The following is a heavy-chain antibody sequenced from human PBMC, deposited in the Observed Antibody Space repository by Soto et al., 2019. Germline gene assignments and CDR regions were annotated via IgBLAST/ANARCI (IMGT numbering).Heavy chain of an antibody. Sequence: GGSLRLSCAASGFTFDDYAMHWVRQAPGKGLEWVSGISWNSGSIGYADSVKGRFTISRDNAKNSLYLQMNSLRAEDTALYYCAKGRTSAYYYGSGSYEDWFDPWGQGTLVTVSS. V-gene: IGHV3-9*01. D-gene: IGHD3-10*01. CDR2: ISWNSGSI. CDR1: GFTFDDYA. CDR3: AKGRTSAYYYGSGSYEDWFDP. J-gene: IGHJ5*02.